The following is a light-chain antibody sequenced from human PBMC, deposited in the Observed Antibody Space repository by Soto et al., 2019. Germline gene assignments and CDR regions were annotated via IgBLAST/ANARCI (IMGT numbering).Light chain of an antibody. V-gene: IGKV3-11*01. CDR1: QSVSSY. CDR2: DAS. CDR3: QQRSNWPST. Sequence: EIVLTQSPATLSLSPGERATLSCRASQSVSSYLAWYQQKPGQAPRLLIYDASSRATGIPARFSGSGSGTDFTLTISSLEPEDFAFYYCQQRSNWPSTFGQGTRLEI. J-gene: IGKJ5*01.